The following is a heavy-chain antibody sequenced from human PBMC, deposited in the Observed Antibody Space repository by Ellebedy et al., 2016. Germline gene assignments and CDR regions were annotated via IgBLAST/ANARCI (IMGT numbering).Heavy chain of an antibody. CDR3: AKDYSYYYDSSGYYDY. CDR2: ISGTGIFT. V-gene: IGHV3-23*01. J-gene: IGHJ4*02. Sequence: GESLKISXAASGFNFNKYDMSWVRQAPGKGLEWVSYISGTGIFTYYADSVKGRFTISRDNSKNTLSLQMNSLRAEDTAVYYCAKDYSYYYDSSGYYDYWGQGTLVTVSS. D-gene: IGHD3-22*01. CDR1: GFNFNKYD.